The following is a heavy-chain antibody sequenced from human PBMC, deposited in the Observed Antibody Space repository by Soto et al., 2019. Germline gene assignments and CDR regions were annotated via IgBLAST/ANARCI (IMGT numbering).Heavy chain of an antibody. CDR3: ARHVDAALVTSFDY. J-gene: IGHJ4*02. Sequence: QVQLVQSGAEVKKPGSSVKVSCKASGGTFSSYAISWVRQAPGQGLEWMGGIIPIFGTANYAQKFQGRVTXXAXEXXSTAYMELSSLRAEDPAVYYCARHVDAALVTSFDYWGQGPLVAVSS. V-gene: IGHV1-69*12. CDR1: GGTFSSYA. CDR2: IIPIFGTA. D-gene: IGHD5-18*01.